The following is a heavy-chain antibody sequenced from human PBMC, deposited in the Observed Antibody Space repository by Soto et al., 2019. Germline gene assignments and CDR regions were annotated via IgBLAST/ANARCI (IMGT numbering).Heavy chain of an antibody. D-gene: IGHD2-2*02. CDR1: GYTFTSYG. J-gene: IGHJ4*02. CDR2: ISAYNGNT. V-gene: IGHV1-18*01. Sequence: QVQLVQSGTEVKKPGASVKVACKASGYTFTSYGISWVRQAPGQGLEWMGWISAYNGNTNDAQKLQGRVTMTTNTSTSTDYMELRSMRSDDTALYSCARNELLHLDSWGQGHLVSVS. CDR3: ARNELLHLDS.